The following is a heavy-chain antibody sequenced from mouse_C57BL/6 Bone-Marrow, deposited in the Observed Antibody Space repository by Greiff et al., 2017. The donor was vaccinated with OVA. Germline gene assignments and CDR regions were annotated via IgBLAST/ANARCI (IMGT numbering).Heavy chain of an antibody. CDR3: ARGGSSSWWYFDV. CDR2: INPSSGYT. CDR1: GYTFTSYT. Sequence: VQLQQSGAELARSGASVKMSCKASGYTFTSYTMHWVNQRPGQGLEWIGYINPSSGYTKYNQKFKDKATLTADKAYSTAYMQLSSLTSEDSAVYYCARGGSSSWWYFDVWGTGTTVTVSS. D-gene: IGHD1-1*01. J-gene: IGHJ1*03. V-gene: IGHV1-4*01.